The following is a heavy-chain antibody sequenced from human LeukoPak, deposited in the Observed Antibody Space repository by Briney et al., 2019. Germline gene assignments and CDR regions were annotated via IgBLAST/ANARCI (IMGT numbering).Heavy chain of an antibody. D-gene: IGHD3-3*01. CDR3: ARSVPILEWLPNYFDY. V-gene: IGHV3-48*01. Sequence: GGSLRLSCAASGFTFSSYSMNWVRQAPGKGLEWVSYISSSSSTIYYADSVKGRFTISRDNAKNSLYLQMNSLRAEDTAVYYCARSVPILEWLPNYFDYWGQGTLVTVSS. J-gene: IGHJ4*02. CDR2: ISSSSSTI. CDR1: GFTFSSYS.